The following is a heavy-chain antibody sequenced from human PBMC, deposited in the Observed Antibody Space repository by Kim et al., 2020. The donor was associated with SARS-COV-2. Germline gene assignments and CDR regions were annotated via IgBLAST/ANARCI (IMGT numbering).Heavy chain of an antibody. D-gene: IGHD3-10*01. J-gene: IGHJ6*02. Sequence: SETLSLTCTVSGGSISSGGYYWSWIRQHPGKGLEWIGYIYYSGSTYYNPSLKSRVTISVDTSKNQFSLKLSSVTAADTAVYYCARESFEGTMVRGCYGMDVWGQGTTVTVSS. CDR3: ARESFEGTMVRGCYGMDV. CDR1: GGSISSGGYY. CDR2: IYYSGST. V-gene: IGHV4-31*03.